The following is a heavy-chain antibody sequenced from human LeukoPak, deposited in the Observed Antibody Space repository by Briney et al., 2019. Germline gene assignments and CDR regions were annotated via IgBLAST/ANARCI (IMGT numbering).Heavy chain of an antibody. CDR2: INHGGST. V-gene: IGHV4-34*01. D-gene: IGHD2-2*01. CDR1: GGSFSGYY. J-gene: IGHJ4*02. CDR3: ARGQLPKPSFDY. Sequence: KPSETLSLTCAVYGGSFSGYYWSWIRQPPGKGLEWIGEINHGGSTNYNPSLKSRVTISVDTSKNQFSLKLSSVTAADTAVYYCARGQLPKPSFDYWGQGTLVTVSS.